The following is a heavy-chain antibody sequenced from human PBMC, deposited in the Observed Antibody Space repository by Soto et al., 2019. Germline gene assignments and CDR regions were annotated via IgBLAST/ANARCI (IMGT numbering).Heavy chain of an antibody. Sequence: QVQLQESGPGLVKPSETLSLTCSVSGGSISNYYWTWIRQSPGTGLEWIGYVHHDGSTNYSPSLKSRVTISVDTSKNQFSLNLNSVNASDTGVYYCARVFRSAVTNNAFDIWGQGTMVTVSS. V-gene: IGHV4-59*01. D-gene: IGHD4-17*01. CDR1: GGSISNYY. J-gene: IGHJ3*02. CDR3: ARVFRSAVTNNAFDI. CDR2: VHHDGST.